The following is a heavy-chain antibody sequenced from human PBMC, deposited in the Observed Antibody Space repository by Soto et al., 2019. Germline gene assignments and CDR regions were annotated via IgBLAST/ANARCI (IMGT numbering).Heavy chain of an antibody. V-gene: IGHV2-5*02. D-gene: IGHD3-10*01. CDR2: IYWDDDK. CDR1: GFSLSTSGVG. J-gene: IGHJ6*02. CDR3: AHRLSLFEGGSGSSQDV. Sequence: QITLKESGPTLVKPTQTLTLTCTFSGFSLSTSGVGVGWIRQPPGKALEWLALIYWDDDKRYSPSLKSRLTITKDGSKNPVVLTTTNMDHVDTDTYYCAHRLSLFEGGSGSSQDVWGQGPTVTVSS.